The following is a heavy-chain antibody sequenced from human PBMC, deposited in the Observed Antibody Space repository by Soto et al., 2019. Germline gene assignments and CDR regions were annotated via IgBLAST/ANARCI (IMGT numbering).Heavy chain of an antibody. CDR2: VYNGNT. V-gene: IGHV4-59*08. D-gene: IGHD4-17*01. Sequence: PSETLSLTCTISGGSISGYYWTWIRQSPGKGLEYIGYVYNGNTNYNPSLNSRVTISVDTSKNQFSLKLSSVTAADTAVYYCARRYGVYFDYWGQGTLVTVSS. CDR3: ARRYGVYFDY. CDR1: GGSISGYY. J-gene: IGHJ4*02.